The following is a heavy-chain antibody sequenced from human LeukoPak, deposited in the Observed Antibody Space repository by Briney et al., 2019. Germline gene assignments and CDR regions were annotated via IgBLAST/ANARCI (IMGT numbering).Heavy chain of an antibody. CDR2: ISSSGSTI. J-gene: IGHJ4*02. CDR3: ARLDYGSGRTGTVDY. Sequence: PGGSLRLSCAASGFTFSSYEMNWVRQAPGKGLEWVSYISSSGSTIYYADSVKGRFTISRDNAKNSLYLQMNSLRAEDTAVYYCARLDYGSGRTGTVDYWGQGTLVTVSS. CDR1: GFTFSSYE. V-gene: IGHV3-48*03. D-gene: IGHD3-10*01.